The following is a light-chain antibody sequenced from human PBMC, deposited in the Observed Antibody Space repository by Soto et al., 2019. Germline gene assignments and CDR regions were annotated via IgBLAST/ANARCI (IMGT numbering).Light chain of an antibody. V-gene: IGLV2-23*01. CDR3: CSYAGSTTYVV. CDR2: EGG. CDR1: SSDFGSYNL. J-gene: IGLJ2*01. Sequence: QSALTQPASVSGSPGQSITISCTGTSSDFGSYNLVSWYQQHPGKAPKLLIYEGGKRPSGVSNRFSGSKSGNTASLTISGLQTEDEADYHCCSYAGSTTYVVFGGGTKLTVL.